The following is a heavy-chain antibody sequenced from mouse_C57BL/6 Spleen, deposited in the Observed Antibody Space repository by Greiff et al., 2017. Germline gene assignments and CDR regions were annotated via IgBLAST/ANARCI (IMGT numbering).Heavy chain of an antibody. J-gene: IGHJ4*01. CDR2: SNPNNGGT. V-gene: IGHV1-18*01. D-gene: IGHD3-1*01. CDR3: ARSGDYHAMDD. CDR1: GYTFTDYN. Sequence: VQLQQSGPELVKPGASVKIPCKASGYTFTDYNMDWVKQSHGKSLEWIGDSNPNNGGTIYNQKFKGKATLTVDKSSSTAYMELRSLTTEDTAGYYWARSGDYHAMDDWGQGTSVTVSS.